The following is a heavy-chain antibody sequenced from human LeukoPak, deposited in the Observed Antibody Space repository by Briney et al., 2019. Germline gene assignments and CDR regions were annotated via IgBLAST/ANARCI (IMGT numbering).Heavy chain of an antibody. J-gene: IGHJ4*02. V-gene: IGHV4-4*07. CDR1: GDSISSYY. Sequence: PSETLSLTCTVSGDSISSYYWSWIRQPAERGLEWLGHIYTSGSTNSYTSGSTDYNPSLKSRVTISLDRSKNQFSLKLSSVTAADTAVYYCARHESGYDSRFGYWGQGTLVTVSS. CDR3: ARHESGYDSRFGY. CDR2: IYTSGSTNSYTSGST. D-gene: IGHD5-12*01.